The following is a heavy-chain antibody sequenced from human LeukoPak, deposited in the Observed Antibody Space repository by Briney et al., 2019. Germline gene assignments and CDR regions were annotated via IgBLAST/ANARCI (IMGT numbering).Heavy chain of an antibody. CDR3: ARHLMITFGGVIVYPDY. Sequence: SETLSLTCAVYGGSFSGYYWSWIRQPPGKGLEWIGEIYHSGSTNYNPSLKSRVTISVDTSKNQFSLKLSSVTAADTAVYYCARHLMITFGGVIVYPDYWGQGTLVTVSS. D-gene: IGHD3-16*02. V-gene: IGHV4-34*01. J-gene: IGHJ4*02. CDR2: IYHSGST. CDR1: GGSFSGYY.